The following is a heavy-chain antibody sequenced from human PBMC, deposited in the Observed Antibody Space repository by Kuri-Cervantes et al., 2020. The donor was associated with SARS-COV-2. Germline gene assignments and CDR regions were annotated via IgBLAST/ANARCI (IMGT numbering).Heavy chain of an antibody. CDR3: ARDGSFNPLYYYYYYMDV. Sequence: SCTVSGGSISSGSYYWSWIRQPAGKGLEWIGRIYTSGSTNYNPSLRSRVTISVDTSKNQFSLKLSSVTAADTAVYYCARDGSFNPLYYYYYYMDVWGKGTTVTVSS. D-gene: IGHD2/OR15-2a*01. V-gene: IGHV4-61*02. CDR1: GGSISSGSYY. J-gene: IGHJ6*03. CDR2: IYTSGST.